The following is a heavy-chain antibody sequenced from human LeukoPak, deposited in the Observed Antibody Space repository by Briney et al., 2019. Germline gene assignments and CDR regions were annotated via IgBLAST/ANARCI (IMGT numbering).Heavy chain of an antibody. D-gene: IGHD6-13*01. CDR3: SGSSAAAGAGGY. Sequence: ASVKVSCKASGYSFTAHYIHWVRQAPGQGLEWMGSINPNTGGTNYAEKFQGRVTMTSDTSTTTAYMGLSSLSSDDTAVYFCSGSSAAAGAGGYGGQGTLVTVSS. V-gene: IGHV1-2*02. CDR2: INPNTGGT. CDR1: GYSFTAHY. J-gene: IGHJ4*02.